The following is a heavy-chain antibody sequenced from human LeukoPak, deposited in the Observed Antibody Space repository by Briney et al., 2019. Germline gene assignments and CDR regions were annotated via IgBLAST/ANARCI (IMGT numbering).Heavy chain of an antibody. CDR2: ISSTGGYA. V-gene: IGHV3-23*01. CDR1: GFIFGNYD. CDR3: ARDRYYYDSSGYQWDY. J-gene: IGHJ4*02. D-gene: IGHD3-22*01. Sequence: GGSLRLSCEVSGFIFGNYDMTWVRQIPGKGLEWVASISSTGGYAPHADSVKGRFTISRDNSKNTLYLQMNSLRAEDTAVYYCARDRYYYDSSGYQWDYWGQGTLVTVSS.